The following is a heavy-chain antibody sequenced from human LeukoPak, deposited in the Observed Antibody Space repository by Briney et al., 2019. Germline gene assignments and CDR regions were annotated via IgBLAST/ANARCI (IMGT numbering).Heavy chain of an antibody. D-gene: IGHD6-19*01. V-gene: IGHV1-18*04. CDR1: AYPFSIYG. CDR3: ASYGNAWSLDH. CDR2: ISVHNGNT. J-gene: IGHJ4*02. Sequence: ASVKVSCKASAYPFSIYGISWVRQAPRQGLEWMGWISVHNGNTNYAQKFQGRATMTTDTSTTTAYMELRSLKSDDTAVYYCASYGNAWSLDHWGQGTLVTVSS.